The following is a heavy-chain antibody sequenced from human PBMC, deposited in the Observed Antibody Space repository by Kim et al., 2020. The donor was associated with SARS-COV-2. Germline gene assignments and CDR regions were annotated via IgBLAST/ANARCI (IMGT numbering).Heavy chain of an antibody. CDR3: ARQGSNYYGSGSYYYWYFAL. D-gene: IGHD3-10*01. CDR1: GGSISSYY. V-gene: IGHV4-59*08. CDR2: IYYSGST. J-gene: IGHJ2*01. Sequence: SETLSLTCTVSGGSISSYYWSWIRQPPGKGLEWIGYIYYSGSTNYNPSLKSRVTISVDTSKNQFSLKLSSVTAADTAVYYCARQGSNYYGSGSYYYWYFALWGRGTLFTVSS.